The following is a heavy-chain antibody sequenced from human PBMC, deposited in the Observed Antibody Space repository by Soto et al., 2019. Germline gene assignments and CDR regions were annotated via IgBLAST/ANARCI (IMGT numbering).Heavy chain of an antibody. D-gene: IGHD3-22*01. Sequence: ASVKVSCKASGYTFTSYGISWVRQAPGQGLEWMGWIGAYNGNTNYAQKLQGRVTMTTDTSTSTAYMELRSLRSDDTAVYYCARGLTRGSGYRIPFDYWGQGTLVTVSS. J-gene: IGHJ4*02. CDR3: ARGLTRGSGYRIPFDY. CDR2: IGAYNGNT. CDR1: GYTFTSYG. V-gene: IGHV1-18*04.